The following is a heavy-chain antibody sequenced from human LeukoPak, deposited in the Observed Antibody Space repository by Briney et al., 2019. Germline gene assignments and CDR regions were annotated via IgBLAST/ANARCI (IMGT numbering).Heavy chain of an antibody. J-gene: IGHJ6*02. V-gene: IGHV5-51*01. CDR2: ISPHDSAT. CDR1: GYSSVDYW. Sequence: GASLKTSCKGSGYSSVDYWIGWVRQTPEKGPGLMGLISPHDSATKYSPSLQGQVPISVGKSISTAYVQWSSLTASDTAMYYCARDGLRGYTSTNCYTSYSYYGMDVWGQGTTVIASS. D-gene: IGHD2-2*02. CDR3: ARDGLRGYTSTNCYTSYSYYGMDV.